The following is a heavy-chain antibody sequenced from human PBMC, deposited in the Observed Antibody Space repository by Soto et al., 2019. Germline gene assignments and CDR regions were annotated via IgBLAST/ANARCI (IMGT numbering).Heavy chain of an antibody. J-gene: IGHJ4*02. Sequence: PSETLSLTCTVSGGSISSSSYYWGWIRQPPGKGLEWIGSIYYSGSTYYNPSLKSRVTISVDTSKNQFSLKLSSVTAADTAVYYCASTLKYYYDSSGYTLNDHWGQGTLVTVSS. D-gene: IGHD3-22*01. CDR2: IYYSGST. V-gene: IGHV4-39*01. CDR3: ASTLKYYYDSSGYTLNDH. CDR1: GGSISSSSYY.